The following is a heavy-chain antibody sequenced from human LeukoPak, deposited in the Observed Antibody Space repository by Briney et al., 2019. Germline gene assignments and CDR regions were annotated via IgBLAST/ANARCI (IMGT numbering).Heavy chain of an antibody. CDR1: GFTFSSYW. CDR3: ARDAQYYDFWSGYYYYMDV. D-gene: IGHD3-3*01. V-gene: IGHV3-7*01. J-gene: IGHJ6*03. Sequence: PGGSLRLSCAASGFTFSSYWMSWVRQAPGKGLEWVANIKQDGSEKYYVDSVKGRFTISRATAKNSLYLQMNSLRAEDTAVYYCARDAQYYDFWSGYYYYMDVWGKGTTVTVSS. CDR2: IKQDGSEK.